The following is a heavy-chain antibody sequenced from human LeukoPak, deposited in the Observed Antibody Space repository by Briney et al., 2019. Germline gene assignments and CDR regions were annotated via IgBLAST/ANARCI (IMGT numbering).Heavy chain of an antibody. CDR1: GYTFTGYY. Sequence: ASVKVSCKASGYTFTGYYMHWVRQAPGQGLEWMGRINPNSGGTNYAQKFQGRVTMTRDTAISTAYMELSRLRSDDTAVYYCARYYYDRSGYYWYFDYWGQGTLVTVSS. D-gene: IGHD3-22*01. CDR2: INPNSGGT. V-gene: IGHV1-2*06. CDR3: ARYYYDRSGYYWYFDY. J-gene: IGHJ4*02.